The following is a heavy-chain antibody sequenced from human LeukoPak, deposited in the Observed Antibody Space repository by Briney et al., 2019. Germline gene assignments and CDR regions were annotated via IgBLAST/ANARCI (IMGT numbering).Heavy chain of an antibody. CDR2: ISGSGGRT. CDR1: GFTFSSYA. V-gene: IGHV3-23*01. J-gene: IGHJ3*02. D-gene: IGHD3-3*01. Sequence: PGGSLRLSCAASGFTFSSYAMSWVRQAPGKGLEWVSNISGSGGRTYYADSVKGRFTISRDNSKNTLYLQMNSLRAEDTAVYYCAKGYHRPGAYYDFWSSYRSLYDAFDIWGQGTMVTVSS. CDR3: AKGYHRPGAYYDFWSSYRSLYDAFDI.